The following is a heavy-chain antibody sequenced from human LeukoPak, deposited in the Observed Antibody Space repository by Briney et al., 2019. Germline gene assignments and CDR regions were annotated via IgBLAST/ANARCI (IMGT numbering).Heavy chain of an antibody. CDR2: IIPIFGTA. V-gene: IGHV1-69*13. D-gene: IGHD6-13*01. Sequence: SVKVSCKASGGTFSSCAISWVRQAPGQGLEWMGGIIPIFGTANYAQKFQGRVTITADESTSTAYMELSSLRSEDTAVYYCARGQDGYSSYYFDYWGQGTLVTVSS. CDR3: ARGQDGYSSYYFDY. J-gene: IGHJ4*02. CDR1: GGTFSSCA.